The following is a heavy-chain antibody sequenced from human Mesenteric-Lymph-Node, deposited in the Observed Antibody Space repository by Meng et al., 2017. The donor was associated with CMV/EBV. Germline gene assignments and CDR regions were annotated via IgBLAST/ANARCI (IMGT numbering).Heavy chain of an antibody. D-gene: IGHD6-6*01. V-gene: IGHV4-59*01. CDR2: IYYSGDT. J-gene: IGHJ6*02. Sequence: SETLSLTCTVSGGSISSYYWSWIRQPPGKGLEWVAYIYYSGDTNYNPSLKSRATISVDRSKNQFSLRLRSVTAADTAVYYCARVVLYYYGMDVWGHGTTVTVSS. CDR3: ARVVLYYYGMDV. CDR1: GGSISSYY.